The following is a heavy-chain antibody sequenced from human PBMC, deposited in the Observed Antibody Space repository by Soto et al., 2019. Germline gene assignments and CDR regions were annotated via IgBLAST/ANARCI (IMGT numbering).Heavy chain of an antibody. D-gene: IGHD1-1*01. Sequence: QVQLVESGGGVVQPGRSLRLSCAASGFTFSYYGMHWVRQAPGKGLEWVAVIWYDGSNKYYADSVKGRFTISRDNSKNTLNLQMHSLRGEDTAVYYCARDLEGPLDYWGQGTLVTVSS. V-gene: IGHV3-33*01. J-gene: IGHJ4*02. CDR2: IWYDGSNK. CDR1: GFTFSYYG. CDR3: ARDLEGPLDY.